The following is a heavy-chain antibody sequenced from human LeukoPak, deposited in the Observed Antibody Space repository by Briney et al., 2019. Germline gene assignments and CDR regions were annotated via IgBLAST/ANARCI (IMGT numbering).Heavy chain of an antibody. V-gene: IGHV1-18*01. Sequence: ASVKVSCKASGYTFTSYGISWVRQAPGQGLEWMGWISAYNGNTNYAQKFQGRVTMTRNTSISTAYMELSSLRSEDTAVYYCARGNALSWGQGTLVTVSS. CDR3: ARGNALS. J-gene: IGHJ4*02. D-gene: IGHD2-2*01. CDR2: ISAYNGNT. CDR1: GYTFTSYG.